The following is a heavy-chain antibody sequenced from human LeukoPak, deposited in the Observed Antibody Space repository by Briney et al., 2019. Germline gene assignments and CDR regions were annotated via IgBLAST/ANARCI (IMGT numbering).Heavy chain of an antibody. Sequence: GGSLRRSCAASGFTFSSYSMNWVRQAPGKGLEWVSSISSSSSYIYYADSVKGRFTISRDNAKNSLHLQMNSLRDEDTAVYYCARGGFDAFDIWGQGTMVTVSS. CDR1: GFTFSSYS. CDR2: ISSSSSYI. CDR3: ARGGFDAFDI. V-gene: IGHV3-21*01. J-gene: IGHJ3*02. D-gene: IGHD3-16*01.